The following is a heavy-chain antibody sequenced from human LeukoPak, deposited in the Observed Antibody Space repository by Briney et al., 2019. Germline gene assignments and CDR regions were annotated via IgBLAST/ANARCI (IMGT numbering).Heavy chain of an antibody. J-gene: IGHJ4*02. Sequence: ASVKVSCKASGYTFTNYGISWVRQAPGQGLEWMAWISANNGNTYYVQKFQGRVTMTTDTSTSTAYMALRSLRSDDTAMYYCAKVDILTGYYFFDYCGQGTLFTVSS. CDR1: GYTFTNYG. CDR3: AKVDILTGYYFFDY. D-gene: IGHD3-9*01. V-gene: IGHV1-18*01. CDR2: ISANNGNT.